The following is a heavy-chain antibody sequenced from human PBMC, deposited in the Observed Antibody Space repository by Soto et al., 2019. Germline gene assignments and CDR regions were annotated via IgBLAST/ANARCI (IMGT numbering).Heavy chain of an antibody. Sequence: EVQLVETGGGGIQPGGSLRLSCAASGFSVGSNYMTWVRQSPGKGLEWVSLIYSNGDTDYAVSVKGRFSISRDKFKKTLYLQMTNLRAEDTAVYHCAKKSDSSPVPEADGVWGRGTLVTVSS. V-gene: IGHV3-53*02. CDR3: AKKSDSSPVPEADGV. J-gene: IGHJ4*02. CDR1: GFSVGSNY. CDR2: IYSNGDT. D-gene: IGHD2-8*01.